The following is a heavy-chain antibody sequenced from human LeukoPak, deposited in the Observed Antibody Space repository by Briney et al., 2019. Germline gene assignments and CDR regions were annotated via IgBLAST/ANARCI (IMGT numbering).Heavy chain of an antibody. J-gene: IGHJ3*02. V-gene: IGHV3-74*01. D-gene: IGHD2-2*02. CDR2: INTDGSST. CDR1: EFMFSSYW. CDR3: TRGPYTTSTSTGLI. Sequence: PGGSLRLSCAASEFMFSSYWMHWVRQVPGKGLEWVSRINTDGSSTTYADSVKGRFTISRDNAKNTLYLQMNSLRAEDTAVYYCTRGPYTTSTSTGLIWGQGTMVIVSS.